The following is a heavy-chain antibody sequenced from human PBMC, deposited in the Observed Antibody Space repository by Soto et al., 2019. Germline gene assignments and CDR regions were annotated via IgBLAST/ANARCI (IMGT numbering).Heavy chain of an antibody. J-gene: IGHJ3*02. CDR2: IKSKTDGVTT. CDR3: TTEYDFWSGLDAFDI. CDR1: GFTFSNAW. Sequence: EVQLVESGGGLVKPGGSLRLSCAASGFTFSNAWMSWVRQAPGKGLEWVGRIKSKTDGVTTDYAAPVKGRFTISRDDSKNTLYLQMNSLKTEDTAVYYCTTEYDFWSGLDAFDIWGQGTMVTVSS. D-gene: IGHD3-3*01. V-gene: IGHV3-15*01.